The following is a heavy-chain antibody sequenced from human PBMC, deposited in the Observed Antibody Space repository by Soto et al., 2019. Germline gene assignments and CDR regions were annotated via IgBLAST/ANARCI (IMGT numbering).Heavy chain of an antibody. CDR2: IYYSGST. J-gene: IGHJ6*02. D-gene: IGHD6-13*01. CDR1: GGSISSYY. CDR3: AREGVSSSWYNYYGMDV. Sequence: SETLSLTCTVSGGSISSYYWSWIRQPPGKGLEWIGYIYYSGSTNYNPSLKSRVTISVDTSKNQFSLKLSSVTAADTAVYYCAREGVSSSWYNYYGMDVWGQGTTVS. V-gene: IGHV4-59*01.